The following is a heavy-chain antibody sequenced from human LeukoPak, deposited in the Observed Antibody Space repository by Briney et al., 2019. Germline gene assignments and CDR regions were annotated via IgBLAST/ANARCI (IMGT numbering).Heavy chain of an antibody. J-gene: IGHJ6*02. CDR3: ASYLGYCSSTSCYYYGMDV. Sequence: GSSVKVSCKASGGTFSSYAISWVRQAPGQGLEWMGGIIPIFGTANYAQKFQGRVTITADESTSTAYMELSSLRSEDTAVYYCASYLGYCSSTSCYYYGMDVWGQGTTVTVSS. D-gene: IGHD2-2*01. CDR2: IIPIFGTA. V-gene: IGHV1-69*01. CDR1: GGTFSSYA.